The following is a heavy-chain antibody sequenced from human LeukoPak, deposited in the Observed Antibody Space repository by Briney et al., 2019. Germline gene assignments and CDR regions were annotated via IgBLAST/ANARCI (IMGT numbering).Heavy chain of an antibody. CDR1: GGSISSYY. CDR3: ARHRGSGVLYYFDF. Sequence: SETLSLTCTVSGGSISSYYWSWIRQPPGKGLEWIGYIYYSGSTNYNPSLKSRITISVDTSKNQFSLNLSSVTAADTAVYYCARHRGSGVLYYFDFWGQGALDTVSS. CDR2: IYYSGST. J-gene: IGHJ4*02. D-gene: IGHD6-19*01. V-gene: IGHV4-59*08.